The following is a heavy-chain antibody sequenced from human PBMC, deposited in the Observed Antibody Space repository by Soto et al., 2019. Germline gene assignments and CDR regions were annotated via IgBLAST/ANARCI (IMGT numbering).Heavy chain of an antibody. CDR3: ARVPIRGGGYGMDV. CDR2: IYYSGST. D-gene: IGHD3-10*01. Sequence: SETLSVTCTFAGGSISIYHWDWIGQPPGKGREWIGYIYYSGSTNYNPSLKSRVTISVDTSKNQFSLKLSSVTAADTAVYYRARVPIRGGGYGMDVWGQGTTVTVSS. J-gene: IGHJ6*01. V-gene: IGHV4-59*01. CDR1: GGSISIYH.